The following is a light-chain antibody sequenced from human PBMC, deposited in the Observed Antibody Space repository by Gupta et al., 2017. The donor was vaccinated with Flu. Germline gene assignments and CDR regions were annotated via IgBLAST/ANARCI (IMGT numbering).Light chain of an antibody. J-gene: IGKJ5*01. V-gene: IGKV1-6*01. CDR1: QRIRDD. CDR2: AAS. CDR3: RQDDTYPVT. Sequence: PSSLSASVGDRVTITCRSSQRIRDDLGCYQQKPGKAPKLLIYAASTAQGGVPSRFSGSAYGTDFTLTISILHPEDSANYYCRQDDTYPVTFGQGTQLEIK.